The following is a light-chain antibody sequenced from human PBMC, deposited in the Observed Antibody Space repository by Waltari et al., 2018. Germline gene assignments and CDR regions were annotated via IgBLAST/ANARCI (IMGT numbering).Light chain of an antibody. CDR2: DDS. Sequence: SYVLTQPPSVSVAPGQTARITRGANDIGSKSVHWYQQKPGQAPGLVVFDDSARPSGIPERFSGSNSGNTATLTISRVEAGDEADYYCQVWDSVSDHVFFGGGTKLTVL. CDR3: QVWDSVSDHVF. CDR1: DIGSKS. V-gene: IGLV3-21*02. J-gene: IGLJ2*01.